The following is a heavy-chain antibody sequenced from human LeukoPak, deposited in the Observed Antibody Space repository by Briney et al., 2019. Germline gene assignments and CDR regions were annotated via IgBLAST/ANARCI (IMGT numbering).Heavy chain of an antibody. CDR2: FDPEDGET. J-gene: IGHJ3*02. Sequence: GASVKVSCKASGYTFTSYGISWVRQAPGKGLEWMGGFDPEDGETIYAQKFQGRVTMTEDTSTDTAYMELSSLRSEDTAVYYCATVESIQWRAFAFDIWGQGTMVTVSS. CDR1: GYTFTSYG. V-gene: IGHV1-24*01. CDR3: ATVESIQWRAFAFDI. D-gene: IGHD6-19*01.